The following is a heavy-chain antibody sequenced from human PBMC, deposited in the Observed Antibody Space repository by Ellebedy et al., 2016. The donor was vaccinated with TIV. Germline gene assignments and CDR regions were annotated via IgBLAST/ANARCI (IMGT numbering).Heavy chain of an antibody. CDR1: GYTFISFG. J-gene: IGHJ4*02. Sequence: ASVKVSXKASGYTFISFGISWVRQAPGQGLEWMRWISTYNGNTDYAQKLQVRVTLTTDTSTTTAYMELRSLRSDDTAVYYCVTRGYSGYDYFDYWGQGTLVTVSS. CDR2: ISTYNGNT. CDR3: VTRGYSGYDYFDY. D-gene: IGHD5-12*01. V-gene: IGHV1-18*01.